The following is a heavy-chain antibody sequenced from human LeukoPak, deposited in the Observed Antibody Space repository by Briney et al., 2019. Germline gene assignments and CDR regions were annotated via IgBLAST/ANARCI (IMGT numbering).Heavy chain of an antibody. CDR3: ARGGGRYYDSSGYSY. J-gene: IGHJ4*02. V-gene: IGHV3-74*01. D-gene: IGHD3-22*01. Sequence: TDSDGSSTNYADSVKGRFTISRDNAKNTLYLQMNSLRAEDTAVYYCARGGGRYYDSSGYSYWGQGSLVTVSS. CDR2: TDSDGSST.